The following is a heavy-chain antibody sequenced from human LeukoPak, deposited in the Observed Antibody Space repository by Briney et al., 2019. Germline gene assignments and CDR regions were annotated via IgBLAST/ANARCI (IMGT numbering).Heavy chain of an antibody. CDR3: ARDLGVEYYYDSSTEPAY. D-gene: IGHD3-22*01. CDR2: ISSSSSTI. CDR1: GFTFSSYS. V-gene: IGHV3-48*01. J-gene: IGHJ4*02. Sequence: GGSLRLSCAAPGFTFSSYSMSWVRQAPGKGLEWVSYISSSSSTIYYADSVKGRFTISRDNAKNSLYLQMNSLRAEDTAVYYCARDLGVEYYYDSSTEPAYWGQGTLVTVSS.